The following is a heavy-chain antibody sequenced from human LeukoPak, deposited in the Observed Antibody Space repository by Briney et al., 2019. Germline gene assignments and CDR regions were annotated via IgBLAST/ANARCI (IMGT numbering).Heavy chain of an antibody. Sequence: PGGSLSPSCAASGFIFNTFGMTWVRQAPGKGLEWVASMTGSGLHTYYADSVKGRFTISRDNSKNMLYLQMSSLRTDDTAVYHCAKGLRIVVLERGAQGAAVSVSS. V-gene: IGHV3-23*01. D-gene: IGHD1-26*01. CDR3: AKGLRIVVLER. J-gene: IGHJ4*02. CDR1: GFIFNTFG. CDR2: MTGSGLHT.